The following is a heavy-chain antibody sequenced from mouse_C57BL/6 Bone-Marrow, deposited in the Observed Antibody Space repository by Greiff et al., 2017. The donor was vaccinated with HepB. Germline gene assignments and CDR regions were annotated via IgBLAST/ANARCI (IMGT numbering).Heavy chain of an antibody. CDR2: IDPNSGGT. CDR3: ARGGYDYDPWFAY. V-gene: IGHV1-72*01. Sequence: QVQLKQPGAELVKPGASVKLSCKASGYTFTSYWMHWVKQRPGRGLEWIGRIDPNSGGTKYNEKFKSKATLTVDKPSSTAYMQLSSLTSEDSAVYYCARGGYDYDPWFAYWGQGTLVTVSA. CDR1: GYTFTSYW. J-gene: IGHJ3*01. D-gene: IGHD2-4*01.